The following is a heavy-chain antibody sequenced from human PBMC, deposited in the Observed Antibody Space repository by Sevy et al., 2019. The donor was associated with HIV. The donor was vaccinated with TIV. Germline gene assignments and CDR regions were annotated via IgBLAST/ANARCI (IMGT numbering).Heavy chain of an antibody. CDR2: INPNSGGT. J-gene: IGHJ4*02. D-gene: IGHD6-19*01. CDR3: ARDYWAPSSGWPNFDY. V-gene: IGHV1-2*02. Sequence: ATVKVSCKASGYTFTGYYMHWVRQAPRQGLEWMGWINPNSGGTNYAQKFQGRVTMTRDTSISTAYMGLSRLRSDDTAVYYCARDYWAPSSGWPNFDYWGQGTLVTVSS. CDR1: GYTFTGYY.